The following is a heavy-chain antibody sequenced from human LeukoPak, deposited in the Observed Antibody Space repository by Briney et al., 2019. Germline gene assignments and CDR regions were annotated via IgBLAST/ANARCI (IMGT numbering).Heavy chain of an antibody. J-gene: IGHJ4*02. CDR2: INTNTGNP. D-gene: IGHD3-9*01. CDR1: GYTFTNYT. CDR3: TRGNDTTGYFTY. Sequence: ASVTASFKASGYTFTNYTVNWVRQAPGQGLEYMGWINTNTGNPTYAQDFAGRFVFSLDTSVTTTYLQINSLKVADSAVYYCTRGNDTTGYFTYWGQGTLVTVSS. V-gene: IGHV7-4-1*02.